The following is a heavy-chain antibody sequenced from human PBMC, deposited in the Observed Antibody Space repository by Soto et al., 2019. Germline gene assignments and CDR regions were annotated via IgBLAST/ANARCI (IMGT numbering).Heavy chain of an antibody. CDR2: INQSGST. CDR1: GGSFSGYY. V-gene: IGHV4-34*01. Sequence: PSETLSLTCAVYGGSFSGYYWNWIRQPPGKGLEWIGEINQSGSTNYTPSLKSRVTISLDTSKKQFSLKLSSVTAADTAVYYCARQRNWFDPWGQGTLVTVSS. CDR3: ARQRNWFDP. J-gene: IGHJ5*02.